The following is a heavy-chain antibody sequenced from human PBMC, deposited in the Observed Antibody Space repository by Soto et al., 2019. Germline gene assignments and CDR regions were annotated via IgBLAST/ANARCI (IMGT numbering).Heavy chain of an antibody. V-gene: IGHV3-23*01. CDR1: GFTFSSYA. D-gene: IGHD3-16*01. CDR3: AKKYLGDYPFDN. J-gene: IGHJ4*02. CDR2: IGNYGGDI. Sequence: EVQLLESGGSLVQPGGSLRLSCAGSGFTFSSYAMAWVRQAPGKGLEWVSFIGNYGGDISYADSVKGRFTVSRDNSKNTLYLQMDSLRAEDTAIYYCAKKYLGDYPFDNWGQGTLVTVSS.